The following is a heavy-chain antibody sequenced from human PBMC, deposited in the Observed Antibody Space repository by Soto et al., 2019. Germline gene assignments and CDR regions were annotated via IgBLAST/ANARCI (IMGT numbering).Heavy chain of an antibody. CDR2: IGTAGDP. V-gene: IGHV3-13*05. CDR1: GFTFSSYD. J-gene: IGHJ6*02. D-gene: IGHD6-6*01. CDR3: ARARIAARPGSSYYYYGMDV. Sequence: HPGGSLRLSCAASGFTFSSYDMHWVRQATGKGLEWVSAIGTAGDPYYPGSVKGRFTISRENAKNSLYLQMNSLRAGDTAVYYCARARIAARPGSSYYYYGMDVWGQGTTVTVSS.